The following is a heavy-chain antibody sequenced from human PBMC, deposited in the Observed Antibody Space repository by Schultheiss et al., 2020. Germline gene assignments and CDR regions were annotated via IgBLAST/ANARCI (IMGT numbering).Heavy chain of an antibody. CDR1: GFTFSSYD. CDR3: ARDARKFDGAHGNGMDV. CDR2: IWYDGSNK. D-gene: IGHD4-17*01. Sequence: GGSLRLSCAASGFTFSSYDMHWVRQAPGKGLEWVAVIWYDGSNKYYADSVKGRFTISRDNSKNTLYLQMNSLRAEETAVYYCARDARKFDGAHGNGMDVWGKGTTVIV. V-gene: IGHV3-33*08. J-gene: IGHJ6*04.